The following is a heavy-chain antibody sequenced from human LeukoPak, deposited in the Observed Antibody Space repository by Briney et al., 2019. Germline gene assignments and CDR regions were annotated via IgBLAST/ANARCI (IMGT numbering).Heavy chain of an antibody. J-gene: IGHJ3*02. CDR2: ISSSGSTI. CDR1: GFTFSSYE. Sequence: GGSLRLSCAASGFTFSSYEMNWVRQAPGKGLEWVSYISSSGSTIYYADSVKGRFTISRDNAKNSLYLQMNSLRAEDTAVYYCARERLVGANDAFDIWGQGTMVTVSS. CDR3: ARERLVGANDAFDI. D-gene: IGHD1-26*01. V-gene: IGHV3-48*03.